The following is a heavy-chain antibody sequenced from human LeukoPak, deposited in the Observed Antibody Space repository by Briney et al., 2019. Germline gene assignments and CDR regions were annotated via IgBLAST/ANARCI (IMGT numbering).Heavy chain of an antibody. V-gene: IGHV3-11*04. CDR3: ARGKYYYDSTGYYPGGDY. CDR1: GFTFSDYY. Sequence: PGGSLRLSCAASGFTFSDYYMSWIRQAPGKGLEWVSYISSNSSTIYYADSVKGRFTISRDNAKNSLYLQMHSLRAEDTAVYYCARGKYYYDSTGYYPGGDYWGQGTLVTVSS. CDR2: ISSNSSTI. D-gene: IGHD3-22*01. J-gene: IGHJ4*02.